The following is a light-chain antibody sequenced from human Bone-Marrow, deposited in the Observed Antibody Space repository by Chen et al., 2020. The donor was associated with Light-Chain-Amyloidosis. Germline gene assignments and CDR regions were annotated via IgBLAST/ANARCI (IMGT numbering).Light chain of an antibody. CDR1: SSNIGAGYD. V-gene: IGLV1-40*01. CDR2: GNS. CDR3: QSYDSSMSGVV. J-gene: IGLJ2*01. Sequence: QSVLTQPPSVSGAPGQRVTISCTGSSSNIGAGYDVHWYQQRPGTAPKLLIYGNSNRPSGVPDRSAGANAGSSASLAITGLQAEDEADDYCQSYDSSMSGVVFGGGTKLTVL.